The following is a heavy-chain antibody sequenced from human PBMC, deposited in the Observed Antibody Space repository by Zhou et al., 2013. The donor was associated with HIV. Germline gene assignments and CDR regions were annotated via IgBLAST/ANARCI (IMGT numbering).Heavy chain of an antibody. CDR3: AFALGGHCDGDCYPGWFDP. CDR2: IIPSFGKS. J-gene: IGHJ5*02. CDR1: AFTFTNYY. Sequence: QVQLVQSGAEVRKPGTSVKVSCKASAFTFTNYYMHWVRQAPGQGLEWMGGIIPSFGKSNYAPKFEDRITITADESTTAVYMELTSLRTDDTAVYYCAFALGGHCDGDCYPGWFDPWGQGTLLTVSS. D-gene: IGHD2-21*02. V-gene: IGHV1-69*01.